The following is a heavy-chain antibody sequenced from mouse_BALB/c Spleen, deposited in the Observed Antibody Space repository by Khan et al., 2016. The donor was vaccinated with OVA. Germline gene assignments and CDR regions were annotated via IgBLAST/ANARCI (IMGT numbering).Heavy chain of an antibody. V-gene: IGHV1-7*01. D-gene: IGHD1-1*01. Sequence: QVQLQQSGAELAKPGASVKMSCKASGYTFTSYWMHWVKQRPGQGLEWIGYINPSTGYIEYNQRFKDKATLTADKSSSTAYMQLSSLTSDESAVYYCANHGSSSAWLTYWGQGTLVTVSA. CDR1: GYTFTSYW. J-gene: IGHJ3*01. CDR2: INPSTGYI. CDR3: ANHGSSSAWLTY.